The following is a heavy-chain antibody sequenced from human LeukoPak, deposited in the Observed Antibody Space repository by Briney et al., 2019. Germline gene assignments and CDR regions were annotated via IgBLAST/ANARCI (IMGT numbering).Heavy chain of an antibody. D-gene: IGHD6-19*01. Sequence: PGGSLRLSCAASGFTVSSNYMSWVRQAPGKGLEWVSVIYSGGSTYYADSVKGRFTISRDNSNNTLYLQMNSLRAEDTAVYYCARALAVAGISDSLSFDYWGQGTLVTVSS. CDR1: GFTVSSNY. J-gene: IGHJ4*02. CDR2: IYSGGST. V-gene: IGHV3-66*01. CDR3: ARALAVAGISDSLSFDY.